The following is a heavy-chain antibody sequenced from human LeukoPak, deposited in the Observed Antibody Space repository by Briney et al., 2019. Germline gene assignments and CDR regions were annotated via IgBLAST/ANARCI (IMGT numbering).Heavy chain of an antibody. CDR3: ARDDSSGYYFRW. CDR2: VYSSGST. V-gene: IGHV4-59*01. D-gene: IGHD3-22*01. Sequence: PSETLSLTCTVSGDSINGYYWTWIRQPPGKGLEWIGCVYSSGSTNYNPSLKSRVTISVDTSTNQFSLKLTSVTAADTAVYYCARDDSSGYYFRWWGQGTLVTVSS. CDR1: GDSINGYY. J-gene: IGHJ4*02.